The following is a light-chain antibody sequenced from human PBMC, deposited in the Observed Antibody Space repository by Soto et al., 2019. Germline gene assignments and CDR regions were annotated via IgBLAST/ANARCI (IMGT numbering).Light chain of an antibody. CDR2: EVT. CDR3: SSYTSSGTLI. J-gene: IGLJ2*01. CDR1: SSDVGYDKY. Sequence: QSVLTQPASVSGSLGQSITISCSGTSSDVGYDKYVSWYQQNPGKAPKLIIYEVTNRPSGVSYRFSGSKSAYTDSLTISGLQAEDEADYYCSSYTSSGTLIFGGGTKVTVL. V-gene: IGLV2-14*01.